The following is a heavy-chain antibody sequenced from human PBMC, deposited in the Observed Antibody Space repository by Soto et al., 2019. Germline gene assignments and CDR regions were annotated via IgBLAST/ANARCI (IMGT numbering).Heavy chain of an antibody. Sequence: QVQLQESGPGLVKPSQTLSLTCTVSGGSISSGDYYWSWIRQPPGKGLEWIGYIYSSGSTYYNPCMKSRFTSSVDTSQIQFSLRLCAVTAVATDMYYFGRGGSGIAWRPFDYWGEGSLVTVSS. CDR2: IYSSGST. CDR3: GRGGSGIAWRPFDY. J-gene: IGHJ4*02. V-gene: IGHV4-30-4*01. CDR1: GGSISSGDYY. D-gene: IGHD1-20*01.